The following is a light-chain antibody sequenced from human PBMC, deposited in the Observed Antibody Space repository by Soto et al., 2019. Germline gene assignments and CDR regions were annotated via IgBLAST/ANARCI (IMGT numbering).Light chain of an antibody. CDR1: QSVSASQ. J-gene: IGKJ1*01. V-gene: IGKV3-20*01. CDR3: QQYTQSLWT. CDR2: GIS. Sequence: EIVLTQPPGPLSLSPGERATLPCRTSQSVSASQLAWYQQKPGQAPRLLIYGISKRAAGIPDRFTGSGSGTDFTLTIDGLEPEDFAVYYCQQYTQSLWTFGQGTKVDIK.